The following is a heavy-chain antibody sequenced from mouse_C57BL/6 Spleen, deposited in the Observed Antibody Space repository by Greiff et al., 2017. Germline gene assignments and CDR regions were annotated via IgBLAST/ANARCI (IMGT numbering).Heavy chain of an antibody. CDR3: SRSANWDW. CDR2: IDPSDSYP. V-gene: IGHV1-69*01. J-gene: IGHJ2*01. CDR1: GYTFTSYW. D-gene: IGHD4-1*01. Sequence: VQLQQPGAELVMPGASVKLSCKASGYTFTSYWMHWVKQRPGQGLEWIGEIDPSDSYPNYNQKFKGKTTLTVDKSSSTAYMQLSSLTSEDSAVYDYSRSANWDWWGQGTTLTVSS.